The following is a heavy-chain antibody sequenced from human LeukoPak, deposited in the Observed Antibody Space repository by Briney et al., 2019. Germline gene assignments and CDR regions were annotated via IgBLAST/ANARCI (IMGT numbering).Heavy chain of an antibody. D-gene: IGHD2-15*01. V-gene: IGHV1-69*05. Sequence: SVKVSCKASGGTFSSYAISWVRQAPGQGLEWMGRIIPIFGTANYAQKLQGRVTMTTDTSTSTAYMELRSLRSDDTAVYYCARVLYCSGGSCYLYYFDYWGQGTLVTVSS. CDR2: IIPIFGTA. J-gene: IGHJ4*02. CDR1: GGTFSSYA. CDR3: ARVLYCSGGSCYLYYFDY.